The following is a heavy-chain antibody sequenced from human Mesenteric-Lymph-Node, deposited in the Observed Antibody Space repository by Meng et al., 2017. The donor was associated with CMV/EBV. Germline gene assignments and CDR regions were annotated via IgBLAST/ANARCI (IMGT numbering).Heavy chain of an antibody. V-gene: IGHV3-7*01. Sequence: GESLKISCVGSGFIFGSYAMNWVRQIPGKGLEWVADIKQDGSTKYYVESVKGRFTISRDNAENSLYLQIDSLRVEDMAVYYCASMWEGGYWGQGTLVTVSS. CDR3: ASMWEGGY. CDR1: GFIFGSYA. CDR2: IKQDGSTK. J-gene: IGHJ4*02. D-gene: IGHD1-26*01.